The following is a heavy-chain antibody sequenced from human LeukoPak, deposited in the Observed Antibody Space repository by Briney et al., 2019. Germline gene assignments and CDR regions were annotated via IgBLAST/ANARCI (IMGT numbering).Heavy chain of an antibody. CDR1: GFTFDDYA. Sequence: GSLRLSCAASGFTFDDYAMHWVRQAPGKGLEWVSLISWDGGSTYYADSVKGRFTISRDNSKNSLYLQMKSLRAEDTALYYCAKDMAQGVPGGGDYYMDVWGKGTTVTVSS. CDR3: AKDMAQGVPGGGDYYMDV. J-gene: IGHJ6*03. CDR2: ISWDGGST. D-gene: IGHD1-26*01. V-gene: IGHV3-43D*03.